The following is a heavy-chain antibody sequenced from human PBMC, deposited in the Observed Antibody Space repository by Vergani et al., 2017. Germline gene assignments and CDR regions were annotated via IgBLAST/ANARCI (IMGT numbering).Heavy chain of an antibody. J-gene: IGHJ4*02. V-gene: IGHV1-24*01. CDR1: GYSLTELT. Sequence: QVQLVQSGSEVRKPGASVKVSCQVSGYSLTELTIHWVRPAPGKGLEWMGGFDPEHGEVTFAHHIQGRVTMTEDRSTDTAYMELSSLRPEDTALYSCAIVTDYYDSSGYYLDYWGQGTLVTVSS. CDR2: FDPEHGEV. D-gene: IGHD3-22*01. CDR3: AIVTDYYDSSGYYLDY.